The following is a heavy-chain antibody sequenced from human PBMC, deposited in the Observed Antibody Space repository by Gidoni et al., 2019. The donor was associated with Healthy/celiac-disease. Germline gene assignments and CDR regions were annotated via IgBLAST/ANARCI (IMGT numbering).Heavy chain of an antibody. Sequence: EVQLVESGGGLVQPGGSLRLSCAASGFTFSSYWMSWVRQAPGKGLEWVANIKQDGSEKYYVDSVKGRFTISRDNAKNSLYLQMNSLRAEDTAVYYCAREYNWNEDYYYYYMDVWGKGTTVTVSS. CDR1: GFTFSSYW. CDR2: IKQDGSEK. J-gene: IGHJ6*03. V-gene: IGHV3-7*01. CDR3: AREYNWNEDYYYYYMDV. D-gene: IGHD1-20*01.